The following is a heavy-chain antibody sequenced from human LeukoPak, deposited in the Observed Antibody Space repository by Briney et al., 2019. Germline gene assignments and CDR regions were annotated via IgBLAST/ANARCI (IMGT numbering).Heavy chain of an antibody. D-gene: IGHD5-24*01. V-gene: IGHV3-23*01. CDR2: ISGSGGST. Sequence: PGGSLRLSCAASGFTFSSYAMSWVSQAPGKGLEWVSAISGSGGSTYYAGSVKGRFTISRDNSKNTLYLQMNSLIAEDTAVYYCAKSGYNRFDYWGQGTRVTVSS. CDR3: AKSGYNRFDY. CDR1: GFTFSSYA. J-gene: IGHJ4*02.